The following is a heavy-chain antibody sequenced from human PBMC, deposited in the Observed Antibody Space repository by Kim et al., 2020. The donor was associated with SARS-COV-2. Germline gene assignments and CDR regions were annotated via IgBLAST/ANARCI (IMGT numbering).Heavy chain of an antibody. CDR1: GGSIRSYY. J-gene: IGHJ4*02. CDR3: ARMGPGTTWYFDY. Sequence: SETLSLTCTVSGGSIRSYYWSWIRQPPGKGLEWIGYFYYSGSTNYNPSLQSRVTISVDTSKNQFSLKLNSVTAADTAVYYCARMGPGTTWYFDYWGQGTL. CDR2: FYYSGST. V-gene: IGHV4-59*13. D-gene: IGHD1-1*01.